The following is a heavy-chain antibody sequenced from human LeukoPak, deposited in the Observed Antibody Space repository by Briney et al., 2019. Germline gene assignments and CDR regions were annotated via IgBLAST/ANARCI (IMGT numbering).Heavy chain of an antibody. D-gene: IGHD2-21*02. CDR1: GGSISFYY. Sequence: KPSETLSLTCTVSGGSISFYYWNWIRQPPGKGLEWIGNIYYSGSTNYNPSLKSRVTISVDTSKNQFSLKLNSVTAADTAVYYCARRLKFWYFGLWGRGTLVTVSS. CDR2: IYYSGST. CDR3: ARRLKFWYFGL. J-gene: IGHJ2*01. V-gene: IGHV4-59*08.